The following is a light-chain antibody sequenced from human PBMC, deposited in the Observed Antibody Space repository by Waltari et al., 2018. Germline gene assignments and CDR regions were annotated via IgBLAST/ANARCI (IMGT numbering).Light chain of an antibody. J-gene: IGKJ5*01. CDR1: QSVSSIY. CDR3: QQYGSSAIT. V-gene: IGKV3-20*01. Sequence: EIVLTQSPGTLSLPPGQRTTLSCRASQSVSSIYLAWYQQKPGQAPTLLIYGASSSATGIPDRFSGSGSGTDFTLTISRLEPEDFAVYYCQQYGSSAITFGQGPRLAIK. CDR2: GAS.